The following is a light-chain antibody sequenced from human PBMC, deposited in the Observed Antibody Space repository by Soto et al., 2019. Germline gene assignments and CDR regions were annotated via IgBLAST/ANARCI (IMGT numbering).Light chain of an antibody. CDR3: QQYNNWPPGT. CDR1: QSVSSN. V-gene: IGKV3-15*01. CDR2: GAS. Sequence: EIVLTQSPGTLSVSPGERATLSCMASQSVSSNLAWYQQKPGQAPRLLIYGASTRATGLPARFSGSGSGTEFTLTIRSLQSEDFAVYYCQQYNNWPPGTCGKGTRREIK. J-gene: IGKJ5*01.